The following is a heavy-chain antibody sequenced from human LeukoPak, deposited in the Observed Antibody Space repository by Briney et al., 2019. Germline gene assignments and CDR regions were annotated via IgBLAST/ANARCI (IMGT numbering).Heavy chain of an antibody. Sequence: PSETLSLTCTVSGGSISSYYWSWIRRPPGKGLEWIGYIYYTGSTNYNPSLKSRVTISVDTSKNQFSLKLSSVTAADTAVYYCARHTPHDYIPDYWGQGTLVTVSS. D-gene: IGHD4-11*01. CDR3: ARHTPHDYIPDY. V-gene: IGHV4-59*08. CDR1: GGSISSYY. J-gene: IGHJ4*02. CDR2: IYYTGST.